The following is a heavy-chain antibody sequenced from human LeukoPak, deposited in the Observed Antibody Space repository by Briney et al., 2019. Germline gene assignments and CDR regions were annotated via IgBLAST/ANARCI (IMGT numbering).Heavy chain of an antibody. CDR1: GYTFTSYG. J-gene: IGHJ1*01. CDR2: IIPIFGTA. V-gene: IGHV1-69*13. D-gene: IGHD4-17*01. Sequence: ASVKVSCKASGYTFTSYGITWVRQAPGQGLEWMGGIIPIFGTANYAQKLQGRVTITADESTSTAYMELSSLRSEDTAVYYCAGSTVTRLAEYFQHWGQGTLVTVSS. CDR3: AGSTVTRLAEYFQH.